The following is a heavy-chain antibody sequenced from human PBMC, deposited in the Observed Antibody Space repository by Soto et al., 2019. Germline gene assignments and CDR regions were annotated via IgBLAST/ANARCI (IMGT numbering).Heavy chain of an antibody. J-gene: IGHJ4*02. CDR2: ITGSGDST. CDR1: GFTFSSYA. V-gene: IGHV3-23*01. CDR3: AKVFVFTIREGFDY. D-gene: IGHD3-3*01. Sequence: EVQLLESGGGLVQPGGSLRLSCAASGFTFSSYAMSWVRQAPGKGLEWVSAITGSGDSTYYADSGKGRFTVSRDNSKNTLYLQMNSLRAEDTAVYYCAKVFVFTIREGFDYWGLGTLVTVSS.